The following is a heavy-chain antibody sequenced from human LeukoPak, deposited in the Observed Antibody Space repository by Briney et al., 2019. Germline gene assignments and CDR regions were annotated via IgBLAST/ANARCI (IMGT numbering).Heavy chain of an antibody. CDR2: IKGDGSAK. D-gene: IGHD4-23*01. CDR1: GFTFNIYW. V-gene: IGHV3-7*01. Sequence: PGGSLRLSCAASGFTFNIYWMMWVRQAPGKGLEWVAYIKGDGSAKHYVDSVRGRFTISRDNAETSLYLQMNSLRTEDTAVYYCARDAGFGGNSDFWGRGTLVTVSS. J-gene: IGHJ4*02. CDR3: ARDAGFGGNSDF.